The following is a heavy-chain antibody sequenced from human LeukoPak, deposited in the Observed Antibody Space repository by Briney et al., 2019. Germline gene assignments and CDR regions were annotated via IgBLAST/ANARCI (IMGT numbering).Heavy chain of an antibody. D-gene: IGHD1-1*01. CDR1: GDSVSSNSAA. Sequence: SQTLSLTCAISGDSVSSNSAAWNWIRQSPSRGLEWMGRTYYRSKWYTYYAVSVKSRISINRDTSKNQISLQLNSVTPEDTAVYYCARSTGPIDYWGQGTLVTVSS. CDR2: TYYRSKWYT. J-gene: IGHJ4*02. CDR3: ARSTGPIDY. V-gene: IGHV6-1*01.